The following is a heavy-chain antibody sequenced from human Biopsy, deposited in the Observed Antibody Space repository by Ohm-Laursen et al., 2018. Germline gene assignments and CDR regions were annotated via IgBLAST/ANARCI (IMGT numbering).Heavy chain of an antibody. CDR3: GRGMLTTDWPYFDY. D-gene: IGHD4/OR15-4a*01. Sequence: TLSLTCTLSGYSIIPSGPENWSWIRQPPGQALQYIGFIYSGGSTNYNPALRSRVTMSVDTSKNQFSLRLNSVTAADTAVYYCGRGMLTTDWPYFDYWGQGILVTVS. CDR2: IYSGGST. CDR1: GYSIIPSGPEN. J-gene: IGHJ4*02. V-gene: IGHV4-61*01.